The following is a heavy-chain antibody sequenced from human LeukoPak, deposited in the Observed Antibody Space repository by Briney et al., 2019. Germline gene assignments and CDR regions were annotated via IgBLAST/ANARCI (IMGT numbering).Heavy chain of an antibody. CDR1: GGTFSSYA. CDR3: ASGRILIGGWYSGDY. Sequence: ASVKVSCKASGGTFSSYAISWVRQAPGQGLEWMGRIIPILGIANYAQSFQGRVTITTDESTSTAYMEMSSLRVEDSAVYYCASGRILIGGWYSGDYWGQGTLVTVSS. J-gene: IGHJ4*02. V-gene: IGHV1-69*04. D-gene: IGHD6-19*01. CDR2: IIPILGIA.